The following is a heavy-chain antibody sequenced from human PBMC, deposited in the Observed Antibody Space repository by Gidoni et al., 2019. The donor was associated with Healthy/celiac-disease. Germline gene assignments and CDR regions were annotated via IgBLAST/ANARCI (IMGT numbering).Heavy chain of an antibody. D-gene: IGHD2-2*01. V-gene: IGHV1-69*02. CDR3: ALEAGEGYCSSTSCPAQDY. Sequence: QFQLVQSGAEVKKPGSSVKVSCTASGGTFSSYTISCVRPAPGQGPEWMGRIIPILRIENYAQKFQGRVTITADKSTSTAYMELSSLRSEDTAVYYCALEAGEGYCSSTSCPAQDYWGQGTLVTVSS. J-gene: IGHJ4*02. CDR2: IIPILRIE. CDR1: GGTFSSYT.